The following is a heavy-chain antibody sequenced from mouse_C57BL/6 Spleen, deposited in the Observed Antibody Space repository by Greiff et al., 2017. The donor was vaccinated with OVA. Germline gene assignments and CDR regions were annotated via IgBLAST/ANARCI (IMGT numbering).Heavy chain of an antibody. CDR1: GYTFTDYN. CDR2: INPNNGGT. Sequence: VQLKQSGPELVKPGASVKIPCKASGYTFTDYNMDWVKQSPGKSLEWIGDINPNNGGTIYNQKFKGKATLTVDKSSSTAYMELRSLTSEDTAVYYCARFYYYGSNWYFDVWGTGTTVTVSS. D-gene: IGHD1-1*01. V-gene: IGHV1-18*01. CDR3: ARFYYYGSNWYFDV. J-gene: IGHJ1*03.